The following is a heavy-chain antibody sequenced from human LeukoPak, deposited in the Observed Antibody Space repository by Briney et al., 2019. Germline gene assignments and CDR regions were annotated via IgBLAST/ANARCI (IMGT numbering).Heavy chain of an antibody. Sequence: GGSLRLSCAASRFTFSNYEMNWVRQAPGKGLEWVSYISSSGSTIYYADSVKGRFTISRDNAKNSLYLQMNSLRAEDTAVYYCARHLSGVTGYTYGRGIDYWGQGTLVTVSS. J-gene: IGHJ4*02. V-gene: IGHV3-48*03. CDR1: RFTFSNYE. CDR3: ARHLSGVTGYTYGRGIDY. CDR2: ISSSGSTI. D-gene: IGHD5-18*01.